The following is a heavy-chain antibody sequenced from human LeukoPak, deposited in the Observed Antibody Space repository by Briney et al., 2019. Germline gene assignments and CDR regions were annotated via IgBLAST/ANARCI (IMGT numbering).Heavy chain of an antibody. V-gene: IGHV4-38-2*02. CDR3: ARLKMTYYYDSSGYYYGRTPVGYFDY. CDR1: GYSISSAYY. D-gene: IGHD3-22*01. J-gene: IGHJ4*02. Sequence: SETLSLTCTVSGYSISSAYYWGWIRQPPGKGLEWIGEINHSGSTNYNPSLKSRVTISVDTSKNQFSLKLSSVTAADTAVYYCARLKMTYYYDSSGYYYGRTPVGYFDYWGQGTLVTVSS. CDR2: INHSGST.